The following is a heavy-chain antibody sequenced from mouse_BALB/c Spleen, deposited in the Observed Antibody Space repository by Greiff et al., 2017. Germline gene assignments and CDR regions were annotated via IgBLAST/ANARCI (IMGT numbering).Heavy chain of an antibody. D-gene: IGHD3-2*01. CDR2: INPYNDGT. J-gene: IGHJ2*01. V-gene: IGHV1-14*01. Sequence: VQLKESGPELVKPGASVKMSCKASGYTFTSYVMHWVKQKPGQGLEWIGYINPYNDGTKYNEKFKGKATLTSDKSSSTAYMELSSLTSEDSAVYYCARSGQLGHLGDWGQGTTLTVSS. CDR3: ARSGQLGHLGD. CDR1: GYTFTSYV.